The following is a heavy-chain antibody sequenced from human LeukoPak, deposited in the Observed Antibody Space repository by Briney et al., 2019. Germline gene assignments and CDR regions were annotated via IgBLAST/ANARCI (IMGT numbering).Heavy chain of an antibody. D-gene: IGHD3-22*01. J-gene: IGHJ4*02. V-gene: IGHV4-34*01. CDR2: INHSGST. CDR3: GYYYDSSGYYSEY. Sequence: SETLSLTCGVYGGSFSDYYLTWIRQPPGKGLEWIGEINHSGSTNYNPSLKSRVTTSVDTSKNHFSLKLSSVTAADTAVYYCGYYYDSSGYYSEYWGQGTLVTVSS. CDR1: GGSFSDYY.